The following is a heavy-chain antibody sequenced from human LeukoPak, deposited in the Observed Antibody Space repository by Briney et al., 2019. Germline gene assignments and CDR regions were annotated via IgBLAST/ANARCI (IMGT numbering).Heavy chain of an antibody. CDR1: GFTFSNFG. CDR3: AKGDYYDFDY. V-gene: IGHV3-23*01. Sequence: GGSLRLSCAASGFTFSNFGMNWVRQAPGKGLEWVSIITIGVGITYYADSVKGRFTISRDNSKNALYLQMNSPRAEDTAVYYCAKGDYYDFDYGGQGTLVTVSS. CDR2: ITIGVGIT. J-gene: IGHJ4*02. D-gene: IGHD3-10*01.